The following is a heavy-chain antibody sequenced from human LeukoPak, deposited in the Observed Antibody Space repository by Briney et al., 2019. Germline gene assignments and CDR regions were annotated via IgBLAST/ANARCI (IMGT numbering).Heavy chain of an antibody. CDR2: ILNKANNYGT. Sequence: PGGSQRLSCAASGFTFSDHFMEWVRQAPGKGLEWVGHILNKANNYGTEYAASVKGRFTISRDDSKNSLYLQMNSLRTEDTAIYYCADLGTSYGVDVWGQGTTVTVSS. D-gene: IGHD3-10*01. J-gene: IGHJ6*02. CDR3: ADLGTSYGVDV. CDR1: GFTFSDHF. V-gene: IGHV3-72*01.